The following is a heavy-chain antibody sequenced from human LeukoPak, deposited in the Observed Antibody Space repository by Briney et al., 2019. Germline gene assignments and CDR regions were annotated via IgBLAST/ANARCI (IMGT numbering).Heavy chain of an antibody. CDR1: GFAFHDYA. D-gene: IGHD2-2*01. CDR2: ISWKSGTI. J-gene: IGHJ4*02. V-gene: IGHV3-9*01. CDR3: AKASGGYCSSISCYHFDY. Sequence: PGRSLRLSCAASGFAFHDYAMHWVRQAPGKGLEWVSSISWKSGTIRYADSVKGRFTISRDNAKNSLYLQMNSLRAEDTALYYCAKASGGYCSSISCYHFDYWGQGTLVTLSS.